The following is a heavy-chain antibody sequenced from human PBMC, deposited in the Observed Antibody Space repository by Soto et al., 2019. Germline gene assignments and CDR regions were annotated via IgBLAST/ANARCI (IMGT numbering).Heavy chain of an antibody. D-gene: IGHD3-3*01. V-gene: IGHV3-30-3*01. Sequence: PGGSLRLSCAASGFTFSSYAMHWVRQAPGKGLEWVAVISYDGSNKYYADSVKGRFTISRDNSKNTLYLQMNSLRAEDTAVYYCARNPRWSGYSGPFDYWGQGTLVTVSS. CDR2: ISYDGSNK. CDR3: ARNPRWSGYSGPFDY. J-gene: IGHJ4*02. CDR1: GFTFSSYA.